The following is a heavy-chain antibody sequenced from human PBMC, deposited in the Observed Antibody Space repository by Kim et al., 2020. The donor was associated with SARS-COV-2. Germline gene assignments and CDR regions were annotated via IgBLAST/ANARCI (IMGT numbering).Heavy chain of an antibody. CDR3: AREGEMGYYDILTGYNHYYYGMDV. D-gene: IGHD3-9*01. V-gene: IGHV5-51*01. CDR1: GYSFTSYW. CDR2: IYPGDSDT. Sequence: GESLKISCKGSGYSFTSYWIGWVRQMPGKGLEWMGIIYPGDSDTRYSPSFQGQVTIPADKSISTAYLQWSSLKASDTAMYYCAREGEMGYYDILTGYNHYYYGMDVWGQGTTVTVSS. J-gene: IGHJ6*02.